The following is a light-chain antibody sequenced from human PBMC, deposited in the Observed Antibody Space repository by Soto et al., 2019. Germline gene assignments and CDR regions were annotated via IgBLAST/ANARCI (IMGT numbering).Light chain of an antibody. CDR3: VLYMGSDPGVV. CDR1: SGSVSTSYY. J-gene: IGLJ2*01. CDR2: STN. Sequence: QTVVTQEPSFSVSPGGTVTLTCGLSSGSVSTSYYPSWYQQTPGQAPRTLIYSTNTRSSGVPDRFSGSILGNKAALTITGAQADDESDYYCVLYMGSDPGVVFGGGTQLTVL. V-gene: IGLV8-61*01.